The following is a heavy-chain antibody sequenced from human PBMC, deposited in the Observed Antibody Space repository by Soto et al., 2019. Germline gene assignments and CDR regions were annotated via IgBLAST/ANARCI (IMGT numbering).Heavy chain of an antibody. V-gene: IGHV5-10-1*01. CDR3: ARHVDSGYLDYYYYGMDV. Sequence: GESLKISCKGSGYSFTSSWIIWVRQMPGKGLEWMGRIDPSDSYANYSPSFQGHVTISADKSISTAYLQWSSLKASDTAMYYCARHVDSGYLDYYYYGMDVWGQGTTVTVSS. CDR2: IDPSDSYA. J-gene: IGHJ6*02. CDR1: GYSFTSSW. D-gene: IGHD5-12*01.